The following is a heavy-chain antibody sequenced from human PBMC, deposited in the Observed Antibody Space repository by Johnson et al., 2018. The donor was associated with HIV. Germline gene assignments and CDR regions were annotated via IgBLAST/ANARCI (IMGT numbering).Heavy chain of an antibody. CDR3: AKGYENDSKDAFDI. J-gene: IGHJ3*02. CDR2: ISGSGGST. V-gene: IGHV3-23*04. D-gene: IGHD3-22*01. Sequence: EVQLVESGGGVVRPGGSLRLSCAASGFTFDDYGMNWVRQVPGKGLEWVSAISGSGGSTYYADSVKGRFTISRDNSKNTLYLQMNSLRAEDTAVYYCAKGYENDSKDAFDIWGQGTMVTVSS. CDR1: GFTFDDYG.